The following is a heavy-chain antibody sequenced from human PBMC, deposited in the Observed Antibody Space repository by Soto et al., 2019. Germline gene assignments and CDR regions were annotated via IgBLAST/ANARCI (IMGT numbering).Heavy chain of an antibody. Sequence: PGKGREWIGEIYQSGSTNYSPSLKSRVTRSVDKSKNQFSLKLSSVTAADTAVYYCAKNWNWGSLVHWGQGTLVTVSS. J-gene: IGHJ4*02. V-gene: IGHV4-4*02. D-gene: IGHD7-27*01. CDR2: IYQSGST. CDR3: AKNWNWGSLVH.